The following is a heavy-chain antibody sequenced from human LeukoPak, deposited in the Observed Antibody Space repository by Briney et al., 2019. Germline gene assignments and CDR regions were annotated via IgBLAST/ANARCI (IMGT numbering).Heavy chain of an antibody. V-gene: IGHV3-30*18. CDR2: ISYDGSNK. CDR1: GFTFSSYG. CDR3: AKDVPPFEQQLVPNY. D-gene: IGHD6-13*01. Sequence: GRSLRLSCAASGFTFSSYGMHWVRQAPGKGLEWVAVISYDGSNKYYADSVKGRFTISRDNSKNTLYLQMNSLRAEDTAVYYCAKDVPPFEQQLVPNYWGQGTLVTVSS. J-gene: IGHJ4*02.